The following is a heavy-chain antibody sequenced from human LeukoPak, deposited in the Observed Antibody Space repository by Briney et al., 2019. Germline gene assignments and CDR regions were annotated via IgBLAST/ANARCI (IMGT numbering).Heavy chain of an antibody. CDR1: GGSICSYY. CDR2: IYYSGSN. D-gene: IGHD2-2*01. Sequence: SETLSLTCSVYGGSICSYYWSWIRQPPGKGLEWIGYIYYSGSNNYNPSLKSRVTISVDTSKNQFSLKLSSVTAADTAVYYCARGSGVPADPFDYWGQGTLVTVSS. CDR3: ARGSGVPADPFDY. J-gene: IGHJ4*02. V-gene: IGHV4-59*01.